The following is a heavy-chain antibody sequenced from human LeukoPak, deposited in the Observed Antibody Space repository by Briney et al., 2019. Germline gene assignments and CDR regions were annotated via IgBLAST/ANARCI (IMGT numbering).Heavy chain of an antibody. D-gene: IGHD5-18*01. V-gene: IGHV1-2*02. CDR2: IKPTTGLT. J-gene: IGHJ4*02. CDR3: ARVVGQGTAMPSRDFFDY. CDR1: GYTFTDYW. Sequence: GASVRVSCKASGYTFTDYWIHWVRQAPGQGLEWMGWIKPTTGLTDSAQKFQGRFTVTRDTSISTVYMDLSSLRSDDTAIYYCARVVGQGTAMPSRDFFDYWGQGTLVTVSS.